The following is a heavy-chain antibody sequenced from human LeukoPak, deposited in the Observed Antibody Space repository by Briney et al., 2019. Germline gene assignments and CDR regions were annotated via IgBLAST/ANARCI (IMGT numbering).Heavy chain of an antibody. Sequence: AGGSLRLSCAASGFAFSSNWMHWVRQTPGKGLVWVSRINSGGSGTSYADSVEGRFTISRDNAKNTLYLQMNSLKGEDTAVYYCATSLGPLAEYWGRGTLVTVPS. CDR3: ATSLGPLAEY. D-gene: IGHD7-27*01. CDR1: GFAFSSNW. J-gene: IGHJ4*02. CDR2: INSGGSGT. V-gene: IGHV3-74*01.